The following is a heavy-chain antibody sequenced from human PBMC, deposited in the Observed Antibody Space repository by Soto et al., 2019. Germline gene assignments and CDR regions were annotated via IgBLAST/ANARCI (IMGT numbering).Heavy chain of an antibody. D-gene: IGHD5-18*01. V-gene: IGHV1-69*12. CDR2: IIPMFGTA. CDR3: ASGIQLWLRRINNGYSG. J-gene: IGHJ4*02. CDR1: GGTFSTYA. Sequence: QVRLVQSGAEVKKPESSVKVSCKAPGGTFSTYAISWVRQAPGQGLEWRGGIIPMFGTANYAQRFQDRVTITADESTNTVYMELSSLRSEDTAVYFCASGIQLWLRRINNGYSGWGQGTLVTVSS.